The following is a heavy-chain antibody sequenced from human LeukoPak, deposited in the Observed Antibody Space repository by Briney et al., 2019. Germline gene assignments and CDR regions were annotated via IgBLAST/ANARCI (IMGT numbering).Heavy chain of an antibody. V-gene: IGHV1-8*02. Sequence: ASVKVSCKXSGYTFTSYDINWVRQATRQGLEWMGWMNPNSGNTGYSQKFQGRVTMTRNTSISTAYMELSSLRSEDTAVYYCARGHSSGYYYLFDYWGQGTLVTVSS. CDR1: GYTFTSYD. CDR3: ARGHSSGYYYLFDY. CDR2: MNPNSGNT. J-gene: IGHJ4*02. D-gene: IGHD3-22*01.